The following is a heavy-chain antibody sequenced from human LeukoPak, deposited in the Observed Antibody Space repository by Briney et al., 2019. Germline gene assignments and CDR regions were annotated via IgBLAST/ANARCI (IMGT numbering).Heavy chain of an antibody. D-gene: IGHD2-2*03. CDR2: IYHNGKT. V-gene: IGHV4-59*01. CDR1: GGSISNYY. CDR3: ARASEGIGFFDY. J-gene: IGHJ4*02. Sequence: KTSETLSLTCTVSGGSISNYYWSWIRQPPGKGLEWIGYIYHNGKTNYNPSLTSRLTISLDTSKTQFSLNLISMTAADTAIYYCARASEGIGFFDYWGQGILVTVSS.